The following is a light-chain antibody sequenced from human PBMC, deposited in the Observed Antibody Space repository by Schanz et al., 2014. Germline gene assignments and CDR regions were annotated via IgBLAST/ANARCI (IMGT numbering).Light chain of an antibody. CDR3: SSYTSSTTLV. J-gene: IGLJ2*01. Sequence: QSALTQPPSASGSPGQSVTISCTGTSSDVGNYNFVSWYQHHPGKAPKLMIYEVSKRLSGVPDRFSGSKSGNTASLTVSGLQAEDEADYYCSSYTSSTTLVFGGGTKLTVL. CDR2: EVS. CDR1: SSDVGNYNF. V-gene: IGLV2-8*01.